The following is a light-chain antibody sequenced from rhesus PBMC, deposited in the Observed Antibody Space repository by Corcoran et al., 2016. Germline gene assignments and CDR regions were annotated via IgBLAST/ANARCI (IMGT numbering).Light chain of an antibody. J-gene: IGKJ4*01. CDR3: QQGHYTPLT. V-gene: IGKV1-32*02. Sequence: DIQMSQSPSSLSASVGDRVSITCRTSQGISSYLNWYQQNPGKAPKVLIYYVKNLANGVPSRFSGSGSGTEFTLTISSLQPEDFATYYCQQGHYTPLTFGGGTKVELK. CDR2: YVK. CDR1: QGISSY.